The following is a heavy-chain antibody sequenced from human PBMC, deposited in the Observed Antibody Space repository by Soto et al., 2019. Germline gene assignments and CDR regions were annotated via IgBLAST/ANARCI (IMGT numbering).Heavy chain of an antibody. J-gene: IGHJ4*02. CDR2: ISGSDGRT. D-gene: IGHD5-18*01. CDR1: GFTFSSYA. Sequence: EVQLLESGGGLVRPGGSLRLSCAASGFTFSSYAMSWVRQAPGKGLEWVSTISGSDGRTYSTDSEKGRFTISRDNSRNTAYLQMTSLRVEDTAVYYCAKGVSQYTPLALFDYWGRGTLVTVSS. CDR3: AKGVSQYTPLALFDY. V-gene: IGHV3-23*01.